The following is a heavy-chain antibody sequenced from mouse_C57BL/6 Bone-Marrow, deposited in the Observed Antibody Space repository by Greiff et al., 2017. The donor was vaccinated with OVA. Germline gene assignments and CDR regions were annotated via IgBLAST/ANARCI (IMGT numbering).Heavy chain of an antibody. V-gene: IGHV5-4*01. CDR1: GFTFSSYA. D-gene: IGHD4-1*01. Sequence: EVQLVESGGGLVKPGGSLKLSCAASGFTFSSYAMSWVRQTPEKRLEWVATISDGGSYTYYPDNVKGRFTISRDNAKNNLYLQMSHLKSEDTAMYYCANPWEIRSMDYWGQGTSVTVSS. CDR2: ISDGGSYT. CDR3: ANPWEIRSMDY. J-gene: IGHJ4*01.